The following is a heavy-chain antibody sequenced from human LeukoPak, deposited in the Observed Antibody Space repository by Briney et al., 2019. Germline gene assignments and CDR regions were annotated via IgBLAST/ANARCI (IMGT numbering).Heavy chain of an antibody. V-gene: IGHV1-2*02. CDR3: ARVSYSSSWYDY. CDR2: INPNSGGT. J-gene: IGHJ4*02. D-gene: IGHD6-13*01. Sequence: GAPVKVSCKASGYTFTGYYMHWVRQAPGQGLEWMGWINPNSGGTNYAQKFQGRVTMTRDTSISTAYMELSRLRSDDTAVYYCARVSYSSSWYDYWGQGTLVTVSS. CDR1: GYTFTGYY.